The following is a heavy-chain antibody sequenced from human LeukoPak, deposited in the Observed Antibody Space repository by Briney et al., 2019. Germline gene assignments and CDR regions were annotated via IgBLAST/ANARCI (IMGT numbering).Heavy chain of an antibody. D-gene: IGHD2-15*01. V-gene: IGHV1-24*01. Sequence: ASVKVSCKVSGYTLTELSMHWVRQAPGKGLEWMGGFDPEDGETIYAQKFQGRVTMTEDTSTDTAYMELSSLRSEDTAVYYCATDFNCSGGSRYGAQFDLWGRGTLVTVSS. CDR2: FDPEDGET. CDR1: GYTLTELS. J-gene: IGHJ2*01. CDR3: ATDFNCSGGSRYGAQFDL.